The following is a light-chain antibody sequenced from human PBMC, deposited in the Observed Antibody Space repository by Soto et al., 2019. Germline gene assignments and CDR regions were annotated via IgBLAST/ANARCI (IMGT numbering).Light chain of an antibody. CDR3: ATWDSSLSAYV. V-gene: IGLV1-51*01. CDR2: DND. J-gene: IGLJ1*01. Sequence: QSVLTQPPSVSAAPGQEVTIACSGSNSNIGIEYVAWYQHLPGTAPKLVIYDNDKRPSGIPDRFSGSKSGTSATLGITGLQTGDEADYYCATWDSSLSAYVFGTGTKLTVL. CDR1: NSNIGIEY.